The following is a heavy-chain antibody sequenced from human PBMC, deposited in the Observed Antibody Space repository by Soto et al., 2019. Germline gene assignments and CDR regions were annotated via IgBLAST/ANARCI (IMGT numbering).Heavy chain of an antibody. CDR3: ARANGDPRLFDY. J-gene: IGHJ4*02. Sequence: ASVKVSCKASGYTFTSYSMHWVRQAPGQSLEWLGWINTGNGNTKYPQKFQGRVTVTRDTSASTVYMELSSLNSEDTAVYYCARANGDPRLFDYWGQGTPVTAPQ. CDR1: GYTFTSYS. V-gene: IGHV1-3*04. D-gene: IGHD4-17*01. CDR2: INTGNGNT.